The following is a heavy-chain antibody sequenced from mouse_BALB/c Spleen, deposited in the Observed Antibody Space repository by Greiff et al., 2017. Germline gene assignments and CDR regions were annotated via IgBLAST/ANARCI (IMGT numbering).Heavy chain of an antibody. D-gene: IGHD4-1*01. V-gene: IGHV1-15*01. CDR3: TVNWDEGY. J-gene: IGHJ2*01. CDR2: IDPETGGT. Sequence: VQLQQSGAELVRPGASVTLSCKASGYTFTDYEMHWVKQTPVHGLEWIGAIDPETGGTAYNQKFKGKATLTADKSSSTAYMELRSLTSEASAGYYCTVNWDEGYWGQGTTLTVSS. CDR1: GYTFTDYE.